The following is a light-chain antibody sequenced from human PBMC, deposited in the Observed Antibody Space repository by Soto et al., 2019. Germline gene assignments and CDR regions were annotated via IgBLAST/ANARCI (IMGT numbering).Light chain of an antibody. CDR3: QQYTHWPRT. J-gene: IGKJ1*01. V-gene: IGKV3-15*01. Sequence: ETVMTQSPATLSVSPGERATLSCRASQSVSSNLAWYQQKPGQAPRLLIYGASTRATGIPARFSGSGSGTEFTLTISSLQSEDFAVYYCQQYTHWPRTFGQGTKV. CDR1: QSVSSN. CDR2: GAS.